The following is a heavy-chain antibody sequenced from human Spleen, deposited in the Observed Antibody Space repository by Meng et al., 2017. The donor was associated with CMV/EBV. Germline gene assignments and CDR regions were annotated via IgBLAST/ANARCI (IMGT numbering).Heavy chain of an antibody. CDR2: IYYSGST. V-gene: IGHV4-39*07. D-gene: IGHD3-10*01. Sequence: QVQLQQWGAGLLKPSXXXXLXXXGSGGSISSSSYYWGWIRQPPGKGLEWIGSIYYSGSTYYNPSLKSRVTISVDTSKNQFSLKLSSVTAADTAVYYCARGPVLGGYNWFDPWGQGTLVTVSS. CDR3: ARGPVLGGYNWFDP. J-gene: IGHJ5*02. CDR1: GGSISSSSYY.